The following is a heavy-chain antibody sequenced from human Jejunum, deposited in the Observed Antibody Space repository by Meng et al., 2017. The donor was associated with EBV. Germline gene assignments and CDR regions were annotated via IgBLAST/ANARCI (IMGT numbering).Heavy chain of an antibody. Sequence: PQESVPGLVRPSETLSLTCTVSGGSVNSGNVYWSWIRQPPGKGLEWIGYIYYSGSTNYIPSLKSRVTISLDTSKNQFSLKLSSVTAADTAVYYCAGLRYSGYDRAFDYWGQGALVTISS. CDR2: IYYSGST. J-gene: IGHJ4*02. CDR3: AGLRYSGYDRAFDY. V-gene: IGHV4-61*01. CDR1: GGSVNSGNVY. D-gene: IGHD5-12*01.